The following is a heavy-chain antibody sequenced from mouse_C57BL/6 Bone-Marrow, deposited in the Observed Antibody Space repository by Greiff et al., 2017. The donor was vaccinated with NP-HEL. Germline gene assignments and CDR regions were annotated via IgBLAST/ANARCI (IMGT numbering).Heavy chain of an antibody. CDR2: IHPNSGST. CDR3: ARNPYDGYYLAWFAY. D-gene: IGHD2-3*01. Sequence: QVQLQQPGAELVKPGASVKLSCKASGYTFTSYWMHWVKQRPGQGLEWIGMIHPNSGSTNYNEKFKSKATLTVDKSPSTAYMQLSSLTSEDSAVYYCARNPYDGYYLAWFAYWGQGTLVTVSA. CDR1: GYTFTSYW. V-gene: IGHV1-64*01. J-gene: IGHJ3*01.